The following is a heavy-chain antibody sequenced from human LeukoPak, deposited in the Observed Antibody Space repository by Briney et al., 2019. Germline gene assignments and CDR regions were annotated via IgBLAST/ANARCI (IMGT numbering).Heavy chain of an antibody. CDR2: IYYSGST. CDR1: GGSIRSGDFY. D-gene: IGHD1-14*01. V-gene: IGHV4-30-4*01. Sequence: SQTLSLTCTVSGGSIRSGDFYWSWIRQPPGKGLEWIGYIYYSGSTNYNPSLKSRVTISKDTSKNQFSLKLSSVTAADTAVYYCARHGEITHYYYGMDVWGQGTTVTVSS. J-gene: IGHJ6*02. CDR3: ARHGEITHYYYGMDV.